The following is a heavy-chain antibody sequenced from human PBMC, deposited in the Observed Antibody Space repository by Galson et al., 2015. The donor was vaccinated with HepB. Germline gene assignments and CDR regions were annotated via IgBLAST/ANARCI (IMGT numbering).Heavy chain of an antibody. D-gene: IGHD6-13*01. J-gene: IGHJ6*03. V-gene: IGHV3-48*02. CDR1: GFTFRNYN. Sequence: SLRLSCAASGFTFRNYNMNWVRQAPGKGLEWVSYISDSSSTIYYADSVKGRFTISRDNAKDSLYLQMNSLRDEDTAVYYCARHRPQPGYYYYYYMDVWGKGTTVSVSS. CDR2: ISDSSSTI. CDR3: ARHRPQPGYYYYYYMDV.